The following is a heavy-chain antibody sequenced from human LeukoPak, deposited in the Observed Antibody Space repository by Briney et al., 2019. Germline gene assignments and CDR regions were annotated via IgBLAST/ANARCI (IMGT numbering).Heavy chain of an antibody. D-gene: IGHD6-19*01. V-gene: IGHV3-33*01. Sequence: GGSLRLSCAASGFTFSSYGMHWVRQAPGKGLEWVAVIWYDGSNKYYADSVKGRFTISRDNSKNTLYLQMNSLRAEDTAVYYCARPETQYSSGLDGFDIWGQRTMVTVSS. CDR3: ARPETQYSSGLDGFDI. J-gene: IGHJ3*02. CDR2: IWYDGSNK. CDR1: GFTFSSYG.